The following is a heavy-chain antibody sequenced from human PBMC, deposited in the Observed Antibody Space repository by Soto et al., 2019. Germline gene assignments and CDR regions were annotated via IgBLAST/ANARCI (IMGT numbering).Heavy chain of an antibody. Sequence: QVQLQESGPGLVKPSETLSLTCTVSGGSISSYYWSWIRQPPGKGLEWIGYIYYSGSTNYNPSLKSRVTISVDTSKNQFSLKLSSVTAADTDVYYCARTYYYDSSGSNWFDPWGQGTLVTVSS. CDR1: GGSISSYY. V-gene: IGHV4-59*01. CDR3: ARTYYYDSSGSNWFDP. J-gene: IGHJ5*02. D-gene: IGHD3-22*01. CDR2: IYYSGST.